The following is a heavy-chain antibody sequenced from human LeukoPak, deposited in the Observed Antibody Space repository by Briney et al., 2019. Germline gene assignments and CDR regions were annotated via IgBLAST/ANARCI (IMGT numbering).Heavy chain of an antibody. Sequence: GGSLRLSCAASGFTFSSHAMSWVRQAPGKGLEWVSAISGSGGSTYYADSVKGRFTISRDNSKNTLYLQMNSLRAEDTAVYYCAKDPFGSGSYYTSPFDYWGQGTLVTVSS. V-gene: IGHV3-23*01. CDR1: GFTFSSHA. CDR3: AKDPFGSGSYYTSPFDY. J-gene: IGHJ4*02. D-gene: IGHD3-10*01. CDR2: ISGSGGST.